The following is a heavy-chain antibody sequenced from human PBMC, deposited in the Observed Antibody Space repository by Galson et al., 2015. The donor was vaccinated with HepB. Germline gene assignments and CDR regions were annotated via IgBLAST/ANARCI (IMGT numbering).Heavy chain of an antibody. CDR2: ISGSGGST. CDR1: GFTFSSYA. V-gene: IGHV3-23*01. J-gene: IGHJ3*02. CDR3: ANQREGVHDAFDI. Sequence: SLRLSCAASGFTFSSYAMSWVRQAPGKGLEWVSAISGSGGSTYYADSVKGRFTISRDNSKNTLYLQMNSLRAEDTAVYYCANQREGVHDAFDIWGQGTMVTVSS. D-gene: IGHD1-26*01.